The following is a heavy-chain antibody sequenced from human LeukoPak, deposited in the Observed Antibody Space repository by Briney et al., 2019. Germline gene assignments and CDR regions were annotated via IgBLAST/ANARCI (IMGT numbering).Heavy chain of an antibody. V-gene: IGHV1-18*04. D-gene: IGHD3-22*01. CDR2: ISAYNGNT. CDR1: GYTFTGYH. J-gene: IGHJ3*02. Sequence: ASVKVSCKASGYTFTGYHIHWVRQAPGQGLEWMGWISAYNGNTNYAQKLQGRVTMTTDTSTSTAYMELRSLRSDDTAVYYCARGPKRWPYYYDSSGYYSNAFDIWGQGTMVTVSS. CDR3: ARGPKRWPYYYDSSGYYSNAFDI.